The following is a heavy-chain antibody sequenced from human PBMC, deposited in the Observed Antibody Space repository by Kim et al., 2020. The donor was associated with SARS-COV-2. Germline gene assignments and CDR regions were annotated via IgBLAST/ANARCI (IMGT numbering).Heavy chain of an antibody. D-gene: IGHD3-10*01. CDR2: IRGDGGDT. J-gene: IGHJ4*02. V-gene: IGHV3-74*01. CDR3: TRDMILGSGSSVD. CDR1: GFSFRSYW. Sequence: SLRLSCAASGFSFRSYWMHWVRQVPGKGLVWVARIRGDGGDTSYADSVKGRFTISRDNAENTLYLEMDSLRAEDTAVYYCTRDMILGSGSSVDWGQGT.